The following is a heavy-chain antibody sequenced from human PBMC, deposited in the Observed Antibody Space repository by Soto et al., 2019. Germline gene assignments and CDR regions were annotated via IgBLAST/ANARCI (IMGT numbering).Heavy chain of an antibody. V-gene: IGHV3-7*01. CDR2: IKQDGSEK. Sequence: GGSLRLSCAASGFTFSSYWMSWVRQAPGKGLEWVAHIKQDGSEKYYVDSVKGRFTISRDNAKNSLYLQMNSLRAEDTAVYYCARDDLGYCSGGSCSFDYWGQGTLVTVSS. D-gene: IGHD2-15*01. CDR3: ARDDLGYCSGGSCSFDY. CDR1: GFTFSSYW. J-gene: IGHJ4*02.